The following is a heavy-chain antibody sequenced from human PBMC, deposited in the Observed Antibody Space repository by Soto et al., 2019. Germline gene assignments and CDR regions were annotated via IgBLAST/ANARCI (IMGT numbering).Heavy chain of an antibody. CDR1: GFTFSNST. CDR2: ITSSGSFI. J-gene: IGHJ4*02. CDR3: ARVPAASDRTAFYYVSKFFYFDY. Sequence: GGLLRHSCAASGFTFSNSTMNCVRQAPGKGLKWVACITSSGSFIYYADSMKGRFTISRDDAKKSLYLQMNSLRAEDTAVYYCARVPAASDRTAFYYVSKFFYFDYWGRGTQVTVSS. V-gene: IGHV3-21*01. D-gene: IGHD3-22*01.